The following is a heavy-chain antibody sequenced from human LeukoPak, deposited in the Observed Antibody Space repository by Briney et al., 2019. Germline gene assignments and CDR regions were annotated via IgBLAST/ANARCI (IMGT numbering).Heavy chain of an antibody. J-gene: IGHJ3*02. CDR1: GGSISSYY. V-gene: IGHV4-59*01. Sequence: SETLSLTCTVSGGSISSYYWSWIRQPPGKGLEWIGYIYYSGTTRYNSSLKSRVTISDDTSKKQFSLKLSSVTAADTAVYYCARGEYCSSSSCYKSAFDIWGQGTMVTVSS. CDR2: IYYSGTT. D-gene: IGHD2-2*02. CDR3: ARGEYCSSSSCYKSAFDI.